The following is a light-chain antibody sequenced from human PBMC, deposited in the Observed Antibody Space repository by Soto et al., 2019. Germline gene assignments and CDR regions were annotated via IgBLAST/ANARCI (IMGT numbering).Light chain of an antibody. CDR1: ESINSY. V-gene: IGKV1-5*03. CDR2: KAS. Sequence: DIQMTQSPSTLSASVGDSVTITCRASESINSYLAWYQQKPGKAPKLLIYKASSLQSGVPSSFSGSGSGTEFTLTISSLQPDDFATYYCQQYNFYSTFGQGTKVEIK. CDR3: QQYNFYST. J-gene: IGKJ1*01.